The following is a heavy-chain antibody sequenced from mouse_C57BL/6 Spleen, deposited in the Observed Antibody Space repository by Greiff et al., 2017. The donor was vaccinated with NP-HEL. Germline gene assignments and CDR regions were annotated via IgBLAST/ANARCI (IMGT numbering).Heavy chain of an antibody. CDR1: GYSITSGYY. J-gene: IGHJ3*01. CDR3: ASIYDGYYPFAY. V-gene: IGHV3-6*01. Sequence: EVKLMESGPGLVKPSQSLSLTCSVTGYSITSGYYWNWIRQSPGNKLEWMGYISYDGSNNYKPSLKNRISSTRDSTKNQFFLKLNSVTTEDTTTYYCASIYDGYYPFAYWGQGTLVTVSA. D-gene: IGHD2-3*01. CDR2: ISYDGSN.